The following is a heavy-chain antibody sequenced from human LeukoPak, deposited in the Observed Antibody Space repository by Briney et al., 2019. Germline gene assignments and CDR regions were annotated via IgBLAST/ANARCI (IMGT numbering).Heavy chain of an antibody. D-gene: IGHD2-2*01. V-gene: IGHV4-59*08. J-gene: IGHJ4*02. Sequence: SETLSLTCTVSGDSINSYYWSWIRQPPGKGLEWIGYIYYSGSTNYNPSLKSRVTISVDTSKNQFSLKLSSVTAADTAVYYCARHGDQLLSGDYWGQGTLVTVSS. CDR1: GDSINSYY. CDR2: IYYSGST. CDR3: ARHGDQLLSGDY.